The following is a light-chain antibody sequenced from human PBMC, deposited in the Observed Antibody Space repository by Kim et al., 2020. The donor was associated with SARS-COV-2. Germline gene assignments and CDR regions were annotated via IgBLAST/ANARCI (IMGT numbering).Light chain of an antibody. Sequence: QSALTQPASVSGSPGQSITISCTGTSSDVGGYNYVSWYQQHPGKAPKLMIYDVSERPSGVSNRFSGSKSGNTASLTISGLHAEDEADYYCSSYTSRSTVVFGGGTQLTVL. V-gene: IGLV2-14*01. CDR1: SSDVGGYNY. J-gene: IGLJ2*01. CDR2: DVS. CDR3: SSYTSRSTVV.